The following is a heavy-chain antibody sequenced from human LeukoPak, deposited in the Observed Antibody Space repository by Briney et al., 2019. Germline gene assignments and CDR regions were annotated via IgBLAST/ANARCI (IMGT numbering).Heavy chain of an antibody. D-gene: IGHD2/OR15-2a*01. Sequence: SETLSLTCAVYGGSFSGYYWSWIRQPPGKGLEWIGEINHSGSTNYNPSLKSRVTISVDTSKNQFSLKLSSVTAADTAVYYCARGQNEPYYYYYYMDVWGKGTTVTISS. CDR3: ARGQNEPYYYYYYMDV. CDR1: GGSFSGYY. V-gene: IGHV4-34*01. CDR2: INHSGST. J-gene: IGHJ6*03.